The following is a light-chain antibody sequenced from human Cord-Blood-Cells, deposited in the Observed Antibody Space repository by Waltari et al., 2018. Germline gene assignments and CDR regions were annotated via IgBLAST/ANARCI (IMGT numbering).Light chain of an antibody. CDR1: PCVLYSSNNKNY. CDR2: WAS. CDR3: QQYYSTPLT. J-gene: IGKJ4*01. V-gene: IGKV4-1*01. Sequence: DIVMTQPPDSLAVSLGERATINCKSSPCVLYSSNNKNYLAWYQQKPGQPPKLLIYWASTRESGVPDRFSGSGSGTDFTLTISSLQAEDVAVYYCQQYYSTPLTFGGGTKVEIK.